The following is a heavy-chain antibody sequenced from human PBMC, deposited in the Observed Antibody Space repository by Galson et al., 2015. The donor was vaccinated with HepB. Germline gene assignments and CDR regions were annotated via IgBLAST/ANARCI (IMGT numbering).Heavy chain of an antibody. J-gene: IGHJ3*02. D-gene: IGHD4-17*01. CDR1: GYTFTSYA. CDR3: ARDTMTTVTDDAFDI. CDR2: INTNTGNP. Sequence: SVKVSCKASGYTFTSYAMNWVRQAPGQGLEWMGWINTNTGNPTYARGFTGRFVFSLDTSVSTAYLQISSLQAEDTAVYYCARDTMTTVTDDAFDIWGQGTMVTVSS. V-gene: IGHV7-4-1*02.